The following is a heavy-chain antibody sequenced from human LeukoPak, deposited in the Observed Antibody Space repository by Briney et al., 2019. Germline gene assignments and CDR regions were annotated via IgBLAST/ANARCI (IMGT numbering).Heavy chain of an antibody. V-gene: IGHV3-7*01. CDR2: IKQDGSEN. Sequence: GGSLRLSCAASGFTFSSYWMSWVRQAPGKGLEWVANIKQDGSENYYVDSVKGRFTISRDNAKNSLDLQMNSLRVEDTALYYCARDRTIHDYWGQGTLVTVSS. D-gene: IGHD4/OR15-4a*01. CDR3: ARDRTIHDY. CDR1: GFTFSSYW. J-gene: IGHJ4*02.